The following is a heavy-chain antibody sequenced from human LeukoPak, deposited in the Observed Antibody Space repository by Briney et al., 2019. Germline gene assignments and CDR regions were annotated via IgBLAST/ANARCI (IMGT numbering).Heavy chain of an antibody. CDR1: GFTFSSYA. Sequence: GGSLRLSCAASGFTFSSYAMGWVRQAPGKGLEWVSSISSSSSYIYYADSVKGRFTISRDNAKNSLYLQMNSLRAEDTAVYYCARVGRREYYFDYWGQGTLVTVSS. V-gene: IGHV3-21*01. D-gene: IGHD3-10*01. CDR3: ARVGRREYYFDY. J-gene: IGHJ4*02. CDR2: ISSSSSYI.